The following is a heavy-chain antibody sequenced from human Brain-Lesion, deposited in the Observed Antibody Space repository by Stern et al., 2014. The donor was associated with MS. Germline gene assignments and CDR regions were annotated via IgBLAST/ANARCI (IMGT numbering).Heavy chain of an antibody. D-gene: IGHD3-3*01. CDR2: VYHSGST. Sequence: VQLVESGPGLVKPSQTLSLTCTVSGGSISSGNYYWSWIRHHPGKGLEWIGSVYHSGSTYYNPPLKSRVTTSVDTSKNQFSLKLTSVTAADTAVYYCARGSREVLLPRFYFDQWSQGALVTVSS. J-gene: IGHJ4*02. CDR3: ARGSREVLLPRFYFDQ. CDR1: GGSISSGNYY. V-gene: IGHV4-31*03.